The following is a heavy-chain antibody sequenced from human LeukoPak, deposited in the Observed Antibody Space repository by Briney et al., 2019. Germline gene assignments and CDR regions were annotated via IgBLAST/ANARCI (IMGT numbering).Heavy chain of an antibody. CDR3: ASLAPSYYDFWSGYSTSHYYYYYYMDV. CDR1: GDSISSSSSY. J-gene: IGHJ6*03. D-gene: IGHD3-3*01. CDR2: IYYSGST. V-gene: IGHV4-39*07. Sequence: SETLSLTCTVSGDSISSSSSYWGWIRQPPGKGLEWIGSIYYSGSTYYNPSLKSRVTISVDTSKNQFSLKLSSVTAADTAVYYCASLAPSYYDFWSGYSTSHYYYYYYMDVWGKGTTVTVSS.